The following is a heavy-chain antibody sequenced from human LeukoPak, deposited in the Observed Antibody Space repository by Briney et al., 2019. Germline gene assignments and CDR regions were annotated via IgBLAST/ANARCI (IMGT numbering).Heavy chain of an antibody. CDR2: IRSETDGGTA. CDR3: TTSYYGSGSYYFDN. Sequence: GGSLRLSCAAPGFTFSKAWMTWVRQAPGKGLEWVGRIRSETDGGTADYAAPVKGRFTISRDNSKNMLYLQMNSLKTEDTAMYYCTTSYYGSGSYYFDNWGQGTLVTVSS. V-gene: IGHV3-15*01. D-gene: IGHD3-10*01. CDR1: GFTFSKAW. J-gene: IGHJ4*02.